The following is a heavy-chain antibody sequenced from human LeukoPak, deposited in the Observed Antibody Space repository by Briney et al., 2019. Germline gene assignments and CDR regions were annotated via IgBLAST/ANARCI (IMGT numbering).Heavy chain of an antibody. J-gene: IGHJ6*03. V-gene: IGHV3-30*02. CDR2: IRYDGINK. CDR1: GFTFSTHG. Sequence: GGSLRLSCAASGFTFSTHGMHWVRQAPGKGLEWVAFIRYDGINKYYADSVKGRFTISRDSFKNTLYLQMNSLRAEDTAVYYCARVLSGRGSLYSYYYYMDVWGKGTTVTISS. CDR3: ARVLSGRGSLYSYYYYMDV. D-gene: IGHD3-10*01.